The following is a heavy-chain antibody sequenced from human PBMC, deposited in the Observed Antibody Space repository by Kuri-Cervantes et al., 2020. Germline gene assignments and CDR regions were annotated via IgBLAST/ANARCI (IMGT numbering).Heavy chain of an antibody. Sequence: ASVKVSCKASRYTFTSYGISWVRQAPGQGLEWMGWISAYNGNTNYAQKLQGRVTMTTDTSTSTAYMELRSLRSDDTAVYYCARKRPPGFTSCYDLLCSDAFDIWGQGTMVTVSS. CDR3: ARKRPPGFTSCYDLLCSDAFDI. CDR2: ISAYNGNT. D-gene: IGHD2-2*01. J-gene: IGHJ3*02. V-gene: IGHV1-18*01. CDR1: RYTFTSYG.